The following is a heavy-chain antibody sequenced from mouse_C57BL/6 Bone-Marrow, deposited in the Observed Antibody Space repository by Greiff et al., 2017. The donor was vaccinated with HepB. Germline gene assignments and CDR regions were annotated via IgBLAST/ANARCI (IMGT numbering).Heavy chain of an antibody. CDR2: IWSGGST. J-gene: IGHJ3*01. V-gene: IGHV2-2*01. D-gene: IGHD2-2*01. CDR3: ARNVGLRREGGAWFAY. Sequence: VKLMESGPGLVQPSQSLSITCTVSGFSLTSYGVHWVRQSPGKGLEWLGVIWSGGSTYYNAAFISRLSISKENSKSQVFFKMNSLQADDTAIYYCARNVGLRREGGAWFAYWGQGALVTVSA. CDR1: GFSLTSYG.